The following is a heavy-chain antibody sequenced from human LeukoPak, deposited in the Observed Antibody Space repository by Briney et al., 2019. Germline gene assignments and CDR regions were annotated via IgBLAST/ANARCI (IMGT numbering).Heavy chain of an antibody. Sequence: PSQTLSLTWSVSGDSITSGDYYWNWVRQHPGKGQELSGYIFYIGGTYHNPSLSSRLTISVDTSKSRFSLKVTSVTAADTAVYYCARGRSVDAAADKNPGDYWGQGTLVTVSS. V-gene: IGHV4-31*02. D-gene: IGHD6-13*01. CDR3: ARGRSVDAAADKNPGDY. CDR2: IFYIGGT. CDR1: GDSITSGDYY. J-gene: IGHJ4*02.